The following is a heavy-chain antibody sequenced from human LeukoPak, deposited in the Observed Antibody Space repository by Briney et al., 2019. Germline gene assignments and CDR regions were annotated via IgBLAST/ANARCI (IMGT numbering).Heavy chain of an antibody. Sequence: SETLSLTCTVSGGSISSSSYYWGWIRQPPGKGLEWIGSIYYSGSTYYNPSLKSRVTISVGTSKNQFSLKLSSVTAADTAVYYCARLHYYDSSAAFDIWGQGTMVTVSS. CDR3: ARLHYYDSSAAFDI. J-gene: IGHJ3*02. CDR1: GGSISSSSYY. D-gene: IGHD3-22*01. V-gene: IGHV4-39*01. CDR2: IYYSGST.